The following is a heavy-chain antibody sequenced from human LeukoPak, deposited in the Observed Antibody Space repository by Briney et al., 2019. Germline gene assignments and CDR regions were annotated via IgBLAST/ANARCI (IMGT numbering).Heavy chain of an antibody. CDR3: ARDPGAGEWVFYFDY. CDR1: GFTFDDYA. D-gene: IGHD3-16*01. CDR2: ISWNSGVI. V-gene: IGHV3-9*01. Sequence: PGGSLRLSCAASGFTFDDYAIHWVRQAPGKGLEWVSGISWNSGVIGYADSVKGRFTISRDNSKNTLYLQMNSLRAEDTAVYYCARDPGAGEWVFYFDYWGQGTLVTVSS. J-gene: IGHJ4*02.